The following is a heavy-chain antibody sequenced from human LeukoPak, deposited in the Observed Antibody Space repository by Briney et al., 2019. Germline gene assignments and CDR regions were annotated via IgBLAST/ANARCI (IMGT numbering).Heavy chain of an antibody. Sequence: SETLSLTCAVSGDPINSIDWWSWVRQSPARGLEWIGEIYHSGGTNYNPSLKSRVTISVDKSKNHLSLKLTSVAAADTAVYFCVGNGYYALDYWGQGALVTVAS. D-gene: IGHD2/OR15-2a*01. CDR2: IYHSGGT. CDR3: VGNGYYALDY. CDR1: GDPINSIDW. V-gene: IGHV4-4*02. J-gene: IGHJ4*02.